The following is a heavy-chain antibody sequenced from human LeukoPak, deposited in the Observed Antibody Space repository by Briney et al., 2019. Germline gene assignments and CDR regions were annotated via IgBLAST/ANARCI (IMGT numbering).Heavy chain of an antibody. J-gene: IGHJ6*04. V-gene: IGHV3-48*03. CDR2: ISSSGSTI. D-gene: IGHD2-2*01. CDR1: GFTFSSYE. Sequence: PGGSLRLSCAASGFTFSSYEMNWVRQDPGKGLEWVSYISSSGSTIYYADSVKGRFTISRDNAKNSLYLQMNSLRAEDTAVYYCAREGVVVPMDVWGKGTTVTVSS. CDR3: AREGVVVPMDV.